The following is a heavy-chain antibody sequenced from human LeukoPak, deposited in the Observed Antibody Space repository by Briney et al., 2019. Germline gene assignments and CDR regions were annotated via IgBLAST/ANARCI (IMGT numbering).Heavy chain of an antibody. CDR2: ISGSGGST. J-gene: IGHJ5*02. Sequence: PRGSLRLSCAASGFTFSSYAMSWVRQAPGKGLEWVSAISGSGGSTYYADSVKGRFTISRDNSKNTLYLQMNSLRAEDTAVYYCATGGIYTGDWFDPWGQGTLVTVSS. V-gene: IGHV3-23*01. CDR3: ATGGIYTGDWFDP. D-gene: IGHD6-13*01. CDR1: GFTFSSYA.